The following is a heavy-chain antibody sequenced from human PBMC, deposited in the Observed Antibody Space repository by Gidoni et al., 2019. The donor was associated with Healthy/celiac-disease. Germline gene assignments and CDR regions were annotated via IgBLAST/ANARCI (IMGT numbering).Heavy chain of an antibody. CDR3: AKGGWGVAAAGNWFDP. Sequence: EVQLLESGGGLVQPGGSLRLPCSASGLTFSSYAMSWVRQAPGKGLEWVSAMSGSGGSTYYADSVKGRFTIARDNSKNTLYLQMNSLRAEDTAVYYCAKGGWGVAAAGNWFDPWGQGTLVTVSS. D-gene: IGHD6-13*01. CDR1: GLTFSSYA. V-gene: IGHV3-23*01. J-gene: IGHJ5*02. CDR2: MSGSGGST.